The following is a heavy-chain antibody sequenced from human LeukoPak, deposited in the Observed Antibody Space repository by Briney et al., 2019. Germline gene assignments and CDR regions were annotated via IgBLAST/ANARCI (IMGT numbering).Heavy chain of an antibody. V-gene: IGHV3-7*01. Sequence: GGSLRLSCAASGFTFSSYSMNWVRQAPGKGLERVANIKQDGSQKNYVDSVKGRFTISRDNAKKSLYLQMNSLRGEDTAVYFCARGGTYDIWGQGTRVTVSS. J-gene: IGHJ3*02. CDR3: ARGGTYDI. CDR2: IKQDGSQK. CDR1: GFTFSSYS.